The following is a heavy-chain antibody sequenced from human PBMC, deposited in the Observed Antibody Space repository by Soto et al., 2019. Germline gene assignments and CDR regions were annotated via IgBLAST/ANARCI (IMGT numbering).Heavy chain of an antibody. CDR2: INHSGST. V-gene: IGHV4-34*01. CDR1: VGSFSVYY. Sequence: SETLSISCAIYVGSFSVYYWSWIRQPPGKGLDWIGEINHSGSTNYNPSLKSRVTISVDTSKNQFSLKLSSVTAADTAVYYCARGSRVVPAAWFYYYYGMDVWGHGTTVTVSS. CDR3: ARGSRVVPAAWFYYYYGMDV. J-gene: IGHJ6*01. D-gene: IGHD2-2*01.